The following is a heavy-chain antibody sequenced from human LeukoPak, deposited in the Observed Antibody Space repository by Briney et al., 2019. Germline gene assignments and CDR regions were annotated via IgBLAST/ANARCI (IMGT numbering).Heavy chain of an antibody. V-gene: IGHV3-33*01. CDR1: GFTFSSFG. Sequence: GRSLRLSCAASGFTFSSFGMHWVRQTPGKGLEWVAVIWSDGNNKYYADSVKGRFTISRDNSKNTLYLQMNSLRAEDTAVYYCARDMTYYYGMDVWGQGTTVTVSS. CDR2: IWSDGNNK. D-gene: IGHD3-16*01. CDR3: ARDMTYYYGMDV. J-gene: IGHJ6*02.